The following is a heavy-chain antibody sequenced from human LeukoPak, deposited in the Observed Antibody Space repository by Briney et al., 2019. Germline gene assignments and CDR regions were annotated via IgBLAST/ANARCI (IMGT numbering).Heavy chain of an antibody. Sequence: PGGPLRLSCAASGFTFSNYWMSWVRQAPGKGLEWVANIKQDGSEKYYVDSVKGRFTISRDNAKNSLYLQMNSLRAEDTAVYYCARYDYGSGSYDYWGQGTLVTVSS. J-gene: IGHJ4*02. CDR2: IKQDGSEK. CDR1: GFTFSNYW. CDR3: ARYDYGSGSYDY. V-gene: IGHV3-7*04. D-gene: IGHD3-10*01.